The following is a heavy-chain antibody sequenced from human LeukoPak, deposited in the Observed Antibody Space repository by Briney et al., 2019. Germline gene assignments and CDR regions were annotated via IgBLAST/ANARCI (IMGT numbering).Heavy chain of an antibody. Sequence: SETLSLTCTVSGGSISSGDYYWSWVRQPPGKGLEWIGYIYYSGSTYYKPSLKSRLTISVDTSKNQFSLKLSSVAAADTAVYYCARGPGIKPYESTGYYFYYGMDVWGQGTTVTVSS. CDR2: IYYSGST. CDR1: GGSISSGDYY. J-gene: IGHJ6*02. D-gene: IGHD3-22*01. CDR3: ARGPGIKPYESTGYYFYYGMDV. V-gene: IGHV4-30-4*01.